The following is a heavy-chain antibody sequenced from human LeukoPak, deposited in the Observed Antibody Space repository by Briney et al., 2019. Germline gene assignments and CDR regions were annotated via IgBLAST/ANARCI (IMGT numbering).Heavy chain of an antibody. CDR3: ARRQYRSSWYYFDY. Sequence: PGGSLRLSCAASGFSLSSYWMHWVRQAPGKWLLLVSRINSDGSTTNYADSVKGRFTISRDKAKNTLYLQMNSMRAEDTAVYYCARRQYRSSWYYFDYWGQGTLVTVSS. CDR1: GFSLSSYW. D-gene: IGHD6-13*01. CDR2: INSDGSTT. J-gene: IGHJ4*02. V-gene: IGHV3-74*01.